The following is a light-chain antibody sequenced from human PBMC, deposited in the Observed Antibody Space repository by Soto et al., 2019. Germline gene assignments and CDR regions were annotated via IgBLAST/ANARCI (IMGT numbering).Light chain of an antibody. J-gene: IGKJ4*01. V-gene: IGKV4-1*01. CDR3: QQDYTLPLT. Sequence: DLVVAHSPESVPVSVCVRATINCESSQSFLFTSNNKNYLACYQQKPGQTPKLLXSWXSALESGVPERLSGSGSGTLFTLSISSLQAEDVAVYYCQQDYTLPLTFGGGTKVDIK. CDR2: WXS. CDR1: QSFLFTSNNKNY.